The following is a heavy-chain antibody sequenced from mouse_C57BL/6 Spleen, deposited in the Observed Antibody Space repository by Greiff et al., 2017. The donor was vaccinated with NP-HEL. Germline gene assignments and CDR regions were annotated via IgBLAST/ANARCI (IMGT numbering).Heavy chain of an antibody. CDR1: GYTFTSYW. CDR2: IDPNSGGT. V-gene: IGHV1-72*01. Sequence: QVHVKQPGAELVKPGASVKLSCKASGYTFTSYWMHWVKQRPGRGLEWIGRIDPNSGGTKYNEKFKSKATLTVDKPSSTAYMQLSSLTSEDSAVYYCARSATGPFAYWGQGTLVTVSA. D-gene: IGHD4-1*02. CDR3: ARSATGPFAY. J-gene: IGHJ3*01.